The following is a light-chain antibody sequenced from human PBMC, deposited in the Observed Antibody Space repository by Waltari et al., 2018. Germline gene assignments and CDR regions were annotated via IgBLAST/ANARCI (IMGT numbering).Light chain of an antibody. Sequence: HSALTQPASVSGSPGQSITISCTGSSSDVGGYNYVSWYLQHPGKAPKLIIYGVSKRPSGVSNRFSGSKSGNTASLTISGLHAEDEADYYCSSYTRDSSCVFGTGTKVTVL. CDR3: SSYTRDSSCV. V-gene: IGLV2-14*03. CDR1: SSDVGGYNY. J-gene: IGLJ1*01. CDR2: GVS.